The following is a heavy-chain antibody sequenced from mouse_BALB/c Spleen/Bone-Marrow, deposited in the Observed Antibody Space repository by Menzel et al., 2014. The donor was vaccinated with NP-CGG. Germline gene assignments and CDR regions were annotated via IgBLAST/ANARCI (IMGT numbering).Heavy chain of an antibody. V-gene: IGHV1-80*01. J-gene: IGHJ4*01. Sequence: VMLVESGAELVRPGSSVKISCKASGYAFSNCWMNWVKQTPGQGLEWIGPIYAGDGDTNYNGKFKGKATLTADKSYSATYKQLSCLTSEDSAFYFCARSEVAFYAMDYWGQGTPVTVSS. CDR3: ARSEVAFYAMDY. CDR2: IYAGDGDT. CDR1: GYAFSNCW.